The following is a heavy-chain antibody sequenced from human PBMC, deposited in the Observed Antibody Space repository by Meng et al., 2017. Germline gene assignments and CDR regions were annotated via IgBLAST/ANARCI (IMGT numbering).Heavy chain of an antibody. CDR2: INHSGST. Sequence: QVQLRQGGAGLLKPSETLSLTCAVYGGSFSVYYWSWIRQPPGKGLEWIGEINHSGSTNYNPSLKSRVTISVDTSKNQFSLKLSSVTAADTAVYYCAGITMSRAGDYWGQGTLVTVSS. J-gene: IGHJ4*02. CDR1: GGSFSVYY. D-gene: IGHD3-22*01. V-gene: IGHV4-34*01. CDR3: AGITMSRAGDY.